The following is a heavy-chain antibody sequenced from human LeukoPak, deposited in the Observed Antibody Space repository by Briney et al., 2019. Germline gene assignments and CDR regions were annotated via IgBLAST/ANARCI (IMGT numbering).Heavy chain of an antibody. CDR3: TTQWLFRYFQH. CDR1: GFTFSNAW. V-gene: IGHV3-15*01. Sequence: GGSLRLSCAASGFTFSNAWMSWVRQAPGKGLEWAGRIKSKTDGGTTDYAAPVKGRFTISRDDSKNTLYLQMNSLKTEDTAVYYCTTQWLFRYFQHWGQGTLVTVSS. J-gene: IGHJ1*01. D-gene: IGHD3-22*01. CDR2: IKSKTDGGTT.